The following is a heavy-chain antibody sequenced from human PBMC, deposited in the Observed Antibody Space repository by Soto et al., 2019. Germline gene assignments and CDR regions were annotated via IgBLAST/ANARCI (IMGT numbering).Heavy chain of an antibody. CDR3: AQKGPGYTSSWYSY. D-gene: IGHD6-13*01. Sequence: EVQLLESGGGLVQPGGSLRLSCAASGFTFTSYAMTWVRQAPGKGLEWVSAISGSGGSTYYAGSVKGRFTISRDNSKNTLYLQMNSLRAEDTAVYYCAQKGPGYTSSWYSYWGQGTLVTVSS. CDR2: ISGSGGST. V-gene: IGHV3-23*01. CDR1: GFTFTSYA. J-gene: IGHJ4*02.